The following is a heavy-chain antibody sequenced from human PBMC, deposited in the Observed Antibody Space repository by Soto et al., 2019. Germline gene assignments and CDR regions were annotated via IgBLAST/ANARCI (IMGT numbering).Heavy chain of an antibody. J-gene: IGHJ4*02. Sequence: SETLSLTCTVSGGSISSYYWSWIRQPPGKGLEWIGYIYYSGSTNYNPSLKSRVTISVDTSKNQFSLKLSSVTAADTAVYYCARGGIMITFGIGSYWGQGALVTVSS. V-gene: IGHV4-59*01. CDR1: GGSISSYY. CDR3: ARGGIMITFGIGSY. D-gene: IGHD3-16*01. CDR2: IYYSGST.